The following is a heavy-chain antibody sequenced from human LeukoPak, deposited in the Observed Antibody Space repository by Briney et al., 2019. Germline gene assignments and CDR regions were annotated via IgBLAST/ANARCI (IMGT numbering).Heavy chain of an antibody. V-gene: IGHV3-23*01. CDR3: AKTPPYYYDSSGYYYDENFQH. Sequence: GGSLRLSCAASGFTFSSYAMSWVRQAPGKGLEWVSAISHSGGSTYYADSVKGRFTVSRDNSKNTLYLQMNSLRAEDTAVYYCAKTPPYYYDSSGYYYDENFQHWGQGTLVTVSS. D-gene: IGHD3-22*01. J-gene: IGHJ1*01. CDR1: GFTFSSYA. CDR2: ISHSGGST.